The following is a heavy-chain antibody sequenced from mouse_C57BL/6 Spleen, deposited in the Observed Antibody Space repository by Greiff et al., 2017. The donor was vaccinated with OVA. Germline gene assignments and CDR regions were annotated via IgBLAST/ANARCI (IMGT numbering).Heavy chain of an antibody. Sequence: EVQLQQSGAELVKPGASVKLSCTASGFNIKDYYMHWVKQRTEQGLEWIGRIDPEDGETKYAPQFQGKATITADTSSNTAYLQLISLTSEDTAVYYCASYSNYVGGAMDYWGQGTSVTVSS. V-gene: IGHV14-2*01. CDR3: ASYSNYVGGAMDY. CDR2: IDPEDGET. CDR1: GFNIKDYY. J-gene: IGHJ4*01. D-gene: IGHD2-5*01.